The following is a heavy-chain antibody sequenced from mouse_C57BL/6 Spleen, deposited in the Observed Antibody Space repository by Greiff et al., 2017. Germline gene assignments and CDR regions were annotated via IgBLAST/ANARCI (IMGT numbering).Heavy chain of an antibody. CDR3: ARDYDYDDEYYFDY. D-gene: IGHD2-4*01. J-gene: IGHJ2*01. CDR2: IYPGSGNT. V-gene: IGHV1-66*01. Sequence: QVQLQQSGPELVKPGASVKISCKASGYSFTSYYIHWVKQRPGQGLEWIGWIYPGSGNTKYNEKFKGKATLTADTSSSTAYMQLSSLTSEDSAVYYCARDYDYDDEYYFDYWGQGTTLTVSS. CDR1: GYSFTSYY.